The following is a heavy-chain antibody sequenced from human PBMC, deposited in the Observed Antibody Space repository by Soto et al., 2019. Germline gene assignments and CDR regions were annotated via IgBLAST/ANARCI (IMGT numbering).Heavy chain of an antibody. CDR1: GGTFSSYA. CDR2: IIPIFGTA. Sequence: SVKVSCKASGGTFSSYAISWVRQAPGQGLEWMGGIIPIFGTANYAQKFQGRVTITADESTSTAYMELSSLRSEDTAVYYCARDYTRGGGRYSYYYYNCIDVWDKGTTVTVSS. D-gene: IGHD1-26*01. CDR3: ARDYTRGGGRYSYYYYNCIDV. V-gene: IGHV1-69*13. J-gene: IGHJ6*04.